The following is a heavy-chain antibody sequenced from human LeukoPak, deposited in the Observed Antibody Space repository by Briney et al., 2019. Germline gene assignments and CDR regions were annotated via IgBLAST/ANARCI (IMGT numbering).Heavy chain of an antibody. D-gene: IGHD4-17*01. CDR3: AREGDGDYFDY. Sequence: GRSLRLSCAASGFTFSSYGMHWVRQAPGKGLEWVAVIWYDGSNKYYADSVKGRFPISRDNSKNTLYLQMNSLRAEDTAVYYCAREGDGDYFDYWGQGTLVTVSS. J-gene: IGHJ4*02. V-gene: IGHV3-33*01. CDR2: IWYDGSNK. CDR1: GFTFSSYG.